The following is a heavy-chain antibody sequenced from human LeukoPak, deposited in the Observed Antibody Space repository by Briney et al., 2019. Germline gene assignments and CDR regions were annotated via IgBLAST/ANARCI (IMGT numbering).Heavy chain of an antibody. CDR1: GFTFSDYY. CDR2: ISSSGSTI. D-gene: IGHD1-26*01. J-gene: IGHJ4*02. V-gene: IGHV3-11*01. CDR3: ARALRIYYYFDY. Sequence: GSLRLSCAASGFTFSDYYMSWIRQAPGKGLEWVSYISSSGSTIYYADSVKGRFTISRDNSKNTLYLQMNSLRAEDTAVYYCARALRIYYYFDYWGQGTLVTVSS.